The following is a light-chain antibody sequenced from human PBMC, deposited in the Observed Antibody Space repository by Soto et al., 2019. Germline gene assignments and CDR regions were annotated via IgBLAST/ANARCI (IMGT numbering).Light chain of an antibody. J-gene: IGKJ1*01. CDR3: QHYVTAPWT. CDR1: QSVSSSY. CDR2: DAS. V-gene: IGKV3-20*01. Sequence: SNSPATPSVSTRERATLSCRASQSVSSSYLAWYQQKPGQAPRLLIYDASDRATGIPARFSGSGSGTDFALTISRLEPEDFAVYYCQHYVTAPWTFGQ.